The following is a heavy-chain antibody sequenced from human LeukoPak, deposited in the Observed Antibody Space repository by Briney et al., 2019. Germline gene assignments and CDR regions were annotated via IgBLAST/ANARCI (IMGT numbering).Heavy chain of an antibody. CDR2: IYYSGST. Sequence: SETLSLTCTVSGGSISSYYWSWIRQPPGKGLEWIGYIYYSGSTNYNPSLNSRVTMSLDTSRAQFSLRLSSVTAADTAIYYCASRPAGTTWYGVFDYWSQGTLVTVSS. D-gene: IGHD6-13*01. CDR1: GGSISSYY. J-gene: IGHJ4*02. V-gene: IGHV4-59*01. CDR3: ASRPAGTTWYGVFDY.